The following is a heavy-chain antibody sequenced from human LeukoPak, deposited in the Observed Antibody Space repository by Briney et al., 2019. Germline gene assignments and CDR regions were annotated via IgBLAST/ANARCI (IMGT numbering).Heavy chain of an antibody. CDR1: GYTFTSYG. Sequence: GASVKVSCKASGYTFTSYGISWVRQAPGQGLEWMGWISAYNGNTNYAQKLQGRVTMTTDTSTSTAYMELRSLRSDDTAVYYCARDSRIVVVPAAMVSPHWGQGTLVTVSS. CDR2: ISAYNGNT. V-gene: IGHV1-18*01. CDR3: ARDSRIVVVPAAMVSPH. J-gene: IGHJ4*02. D-gene: IGHD2-2*01.